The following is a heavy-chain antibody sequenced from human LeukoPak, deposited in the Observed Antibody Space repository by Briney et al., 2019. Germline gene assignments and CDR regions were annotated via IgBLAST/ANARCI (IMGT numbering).Heavy chain of an antibody. CDR2: ISSSSSYI. Sequence: GGSLRLSCAASGFTFSSYAMSWVRQAPGKGLEWVSSISSSSSYIYYADSVKGRFTISRDNAKNSLYLQMNSLRAEDTAVYYCARVFPRDGRAAAGTDYWGQGTLVTVSS. CDR1: GFTFSSYA. J-gene: IGHJ4*02. V-gene: IGHV3-21*01. D-gene: IGHD6-13*01. CDR3: ARVFPRDGRAAAGTDY.